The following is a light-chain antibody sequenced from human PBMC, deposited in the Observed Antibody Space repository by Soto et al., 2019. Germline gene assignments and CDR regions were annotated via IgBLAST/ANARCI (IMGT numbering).Light chain of an antibody. CDR3: LQHTYIWS. CDR1: QDVVND. J-gene: IGKJ1*01. V-gene: IGKV1-17*02. CDR2: GAS. Sequence: DIQMTQYPNSLSASVGDRFAVTCRASQDVVNDLGWFQQKPGKAPKRLIFGASNLESGVPSRFSGTGSGTEFILTISHLQREDFATYYCLQHTYIWSFGQGTKVDIK.